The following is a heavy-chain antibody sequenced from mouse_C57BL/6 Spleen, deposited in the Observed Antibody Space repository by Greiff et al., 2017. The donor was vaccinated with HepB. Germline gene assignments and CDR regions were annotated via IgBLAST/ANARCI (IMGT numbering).Heavy chain of an antibody. Sequence: VQLQQPGAELVKPGASVKLSCKASGYTFTSYWMHWVKQRPGQGLEWIGMIHPNSGSTNYNEKFKSKATLTVDKSSSTAYMQLSSLTSEDSAVYYCARGETTVVATDFDYWGQGTTLTVSS. CDR1: GYTFTSYW. J-gene: IGHJ2*01. CDR2: IHPNSGST. CDR3: ARGETTVVATDFDY. D-gene: IGHD1-1*01. V-gene: IGHV1-64*01.